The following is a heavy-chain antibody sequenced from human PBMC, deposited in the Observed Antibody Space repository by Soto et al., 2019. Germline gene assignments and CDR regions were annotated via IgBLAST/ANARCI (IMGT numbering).Heavy chain of an antibody. Sequence: GGSLRLSCAASGFTFSTYGMHWVRQAPGMGLEWVAVIWYDGSHKDYADSVKGRFTISRDNSKNTLYLQMNSLRVEDTAVYYCARVRWIVVVPAAAMPPYGMDVWGQGTTVTVSS. J-gene: IGHJ6*02. D-gene: IGHD2-2*01. CDR3: ARVRWIVVVPAAAMPPYGMDV. CDR2: IWYDGSHK. CDR1: GFTFSTYG. V-gene: IGHV3-33*01.